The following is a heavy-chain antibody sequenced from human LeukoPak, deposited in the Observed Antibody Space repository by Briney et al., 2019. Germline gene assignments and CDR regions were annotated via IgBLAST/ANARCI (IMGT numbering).Heavy chain of an antibody. CDR3: ARVLWFGGPSEDDY. Sequence: SETLSLTCTVSGGSISSYYWSWIRQPPGKGLEWIGYIYYSGSTNYNPSLKSRVTISVDTSKNQFSLKLSSVTAADPAVYYCARVLWFGGPSEDDYWGQGTLVTVSS. V-gene: IGHV4-59*01. J-gene: IGHJ4*02. CDR2: IYYSGST. CDR1: GGSISSYY. D-gene: IGHD3-10*01.